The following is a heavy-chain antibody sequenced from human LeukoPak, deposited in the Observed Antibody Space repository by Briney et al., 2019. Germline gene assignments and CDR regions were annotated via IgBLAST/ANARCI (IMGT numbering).Heavy chain of an antibody. D-gene: IGHD1-1*01. J-gene: IGHJ2*01. CDR1: GDSISSGGYY. Sequence: SQTLSLTCSVSGDSISSGGYYWSWIRQHPGKGLEWIGYISYSGTTSYNASLKSRLTILLDTSKNQFSLNLNSVTAADTAVYYCASHRTGKYYWYFDLWGRGTLVTVSS. CDR3: ASHRTGKYYWYFDL. V-gene: IGHV4-31*03. CDR2: ISYSGTT.